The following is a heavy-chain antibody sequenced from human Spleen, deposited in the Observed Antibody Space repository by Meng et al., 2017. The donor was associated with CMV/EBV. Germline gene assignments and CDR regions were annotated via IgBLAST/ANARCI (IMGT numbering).Heavy chain of an antibody. D-gene: IGHD2/OR15-2a*01. Sequence: SVKVSCKASGDTFSDYAISWVRQTPGQGLEWMGGIVPKFRTPNYAQKFQGRVTITADKSATTAHMELHSLRSEDTAVYYCAISRVLSTSTSRPPTYGMDVWGQGTTVTVSS. CDR3: AISRVLSTSTSRPPTYGMDV. V-gene: IGHV1-69*06. CDR1: GDTFSDYA. CDR2: IVPKFRTP. J-gene: IGHJ6*02.